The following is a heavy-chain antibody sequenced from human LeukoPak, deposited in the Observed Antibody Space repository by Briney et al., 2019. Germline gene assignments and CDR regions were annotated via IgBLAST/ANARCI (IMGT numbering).Heavy chain of an antibody. CDR1: GFTFSSYA. V-gene: IGHV3-23*01. Sequence: GYLRLSCAASGFTFSSYAMSWVRQTPGKGLEWVSSISNSGYTYYADSVKGRFTISRDNSRNTLYLQMNSLRAEDTAVYYCAKVNGRPYWGQGTLVTVSS. D-gene: IGHD1-26*01. CDR2: ISNSGYT. CDR3: AKVNGRPY. J-gene: IGHJ4*02.